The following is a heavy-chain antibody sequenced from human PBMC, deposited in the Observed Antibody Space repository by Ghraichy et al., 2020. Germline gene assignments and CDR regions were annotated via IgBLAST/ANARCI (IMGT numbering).Heavy chain of an antibody. CDR1: GFIFSSYW. V-gene: IGHV3-7*01. D-gene: IGHD6-19*01. Sequence: GGSLRLSCAASGFIFSSYWMSWVRQAPGKGLEWVANIKKDGSEKHYVDSVKGRFTISRDNAKNSLYLQMNSLRAEDTAVYYCARDLGSGWYFDYWGQGTLVTVSS. CDR3: ARDLGSGWYFDY. J-gene: IGHJ4*02. CDR2: IKKDGSEK.